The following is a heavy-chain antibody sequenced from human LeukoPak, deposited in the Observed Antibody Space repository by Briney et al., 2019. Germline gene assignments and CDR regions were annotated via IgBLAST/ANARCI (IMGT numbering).Heavy chain of an antibody. V-gene: IGHV4-61*02. J-gene: IGHJ6*03. CDR2: IYTSGST. Sequence: PSETLSLTCTVSAGSISSSNYYWSWIRQPAGKGLEWIGRIYTSGSTNYNPSLKSRVTISVDTSKNQFSLKLSSVTAADTAVYYCARVGLTGDPPYYYYMDVWGKGTTVTISS. CDR1: AGSISSSNYY. CDR3: ARVGLTGDPPYYYYMDV. D-gene: IGHD7-27*01.